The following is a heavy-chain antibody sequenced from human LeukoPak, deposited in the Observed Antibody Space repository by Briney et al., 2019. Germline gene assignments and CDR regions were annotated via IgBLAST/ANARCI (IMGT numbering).Heavy chain of an antibody. CDR1: GFTFHDYG. J-gene: IGHJ4*02. V-gene: IGHV3-20*04. CDR2: INWNGGST. Sequence: PGGSLRLSCAASGFTFHDYGMSWVRQAPGKGLEWVAGINWNGGSTGYADSVKGRFTIFRDNANNSLYLQMNSLRAEDTAVCYCARDSTVAASWDFDYWGQGALVTVSS. D-gene: IGHD4-23*01. CDR3: ARDSTVAASWDFDY.